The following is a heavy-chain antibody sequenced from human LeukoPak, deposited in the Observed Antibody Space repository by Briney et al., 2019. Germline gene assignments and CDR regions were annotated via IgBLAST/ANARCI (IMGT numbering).Heavy chain of an antibody. V-gene: IGHV1-2*02. CDR3: ARDLSSLYYYYMDV. CDR2: INPNSGGT. Sequence: ASVKVSCKASRYTFTGYYMHWVRQAPGQGLEWMGWINPNSGGTNYAQKFQGRVTMTRDTSISTGYMELSRLRSDDTAVYYCARDLSSLYYYYMDVWGKGTTVTISS. J-gene: IGHJ6*03. D-gene: IGHD6-19*01. CDR1: RYTFTGYY.